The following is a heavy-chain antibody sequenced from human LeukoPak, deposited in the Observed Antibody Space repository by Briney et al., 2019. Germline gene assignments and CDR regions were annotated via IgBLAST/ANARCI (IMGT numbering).Heavy chain of an antibody. Sequence: PSETLSLTCTVSGGSISSYYWSWIRQPPGKGLEWIGYIYYSGSTNYNPSLKSRVTISVDTSKNQFSLKLSSVTAADTAVYYCARDNRDTKNVLGADSFDYWGQGTLVTVSS. V-gene: IGHV4-59*12. J-gene: IGHJ4*02. D-gene: IGHD3-10*02. CDR2: IYYSGST. CDR1: GGSISSYY. CDR3: ARDNRDTKNVLGADSFDY.